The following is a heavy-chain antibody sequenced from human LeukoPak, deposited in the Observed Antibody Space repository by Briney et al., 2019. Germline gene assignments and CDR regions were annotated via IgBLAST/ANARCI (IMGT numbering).Heavy chain of an antibody. J-gene: IGHJ4*02. CDR3: AKVLSLRHFDWVLYIDH. Sequence: GGSLRLSCAASGFTFSTYSMNWVRQAPGKGLEWVSSISSSSSYIYYADSVKGRFTISRDNAKNSLSLRMNSLRAEDTAVYYCAKVLSLRHFDWVLYIDHWGQGTLVTVSS. V-gene: IGHV3-21*04. CDR2: ISSSSSYI. CDR1: GFTFSTYS. D-gene: IGHD3-9*01.